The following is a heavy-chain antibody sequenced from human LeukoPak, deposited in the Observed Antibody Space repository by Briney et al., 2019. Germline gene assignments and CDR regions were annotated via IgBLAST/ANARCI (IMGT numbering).Heavy chain of an antibody. Sequence: PSETLSLTCTVSGGSISSSSYYWGWIRQPPGKGLEWIGSSYYSGSTYYNPSLKSRVTISVDTSKNQFSLKLSSVTAADTAVYYCVRDRDIVVVPAAKQIFFDPWGQGTLVTVSS. J-gene: IGHJ5*02. CDR2: SYYSGST. D-gene: IGHD2-2*01. CDR1: GGSISSSSYY. V-gene: IGHV4-39*07. CDR3: VRDRDIVVVPAAKQIFFDP.